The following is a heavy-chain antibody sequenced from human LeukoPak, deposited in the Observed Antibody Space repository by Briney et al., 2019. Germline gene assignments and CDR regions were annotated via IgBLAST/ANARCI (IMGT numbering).Heavy chain of an antibody. D-gene: IGHD6-19*01. Sequence: PGGSLRLSCAASEFTFSSYWMHWVRQAPGKGLLWVSRISSDGSSTTYADSVKGRFTISRDNAKNTLYLQMNSLRAEDTAVYYCARAAVAGDFDYWGRGTLVTVSS. CDR3: ARAAVAGDFDY. J-gene: IGHJ4*02. V-gene: IGHV3-74*01. CDR1: EFTFSSYW. CDR2: ISSDGSST.